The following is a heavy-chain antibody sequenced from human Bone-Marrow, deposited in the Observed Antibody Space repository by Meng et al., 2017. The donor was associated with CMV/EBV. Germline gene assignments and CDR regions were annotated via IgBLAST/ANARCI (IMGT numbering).Heavy chain of an antibody. D-gene: IGHD4-11*01. CDR2: IYPSRCT. V-gene: IGHV4-4*07. CDR3: ARDFSSVTWCDP. J-gene: IGHJ5*02. Sequence: EESGAGSVKPSESLSLTGVVSGGSISRYSWCWMRHPAGKGLDWIGRIYPSRCTISSPSPKRRATMSVDTSKPPFSLTLSSMNAGDTALYICARDFSSVTWCDPWGQGTLVTVSS. CDR1: GGSISRYS.